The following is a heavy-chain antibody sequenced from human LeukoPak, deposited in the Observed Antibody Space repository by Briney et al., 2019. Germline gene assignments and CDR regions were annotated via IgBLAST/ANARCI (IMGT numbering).Heavy chain of an antibody. CDR1: GFTFSTYG. CDR2: ISGSSNSI. V-gene: IGHV3-48*01. J-gene: IGHJ5*02. D-gene: IGHD5-18*01. Sequence: PGGSLRLSCATSGFTFSTYGMHWVRQAPGKGLEWVSYISGSSNSIYYADSVKGRFTISRDNAKNSLYLQMNSLGAEDTAVYYCARDVGYRSWFDPWGQGTLAIVSS. CDR3: ARDVGYRSWFDP.